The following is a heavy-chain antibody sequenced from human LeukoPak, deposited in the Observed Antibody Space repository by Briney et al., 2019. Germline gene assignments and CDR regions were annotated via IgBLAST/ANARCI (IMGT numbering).Heavy chain of an antibody. CDR2: ISGSDGST. Sequence: RGCLRLSSAATGFTLSSDAMSSVCQTPRKGLEWVSAISGSDGSTYYEDSVKGRFNIPRDNSKNTLYLQMNSLRAEDTAVYYCAKVLLWFGEPLSYWGQGTLVTVS. D-gene: IGHD3-10*01. J-gene: IGHJ4*02. CDR1: GFTLSSDA. CDR3: AKVLLWFGEPLSY. V-gene: IGHV3-23*01.